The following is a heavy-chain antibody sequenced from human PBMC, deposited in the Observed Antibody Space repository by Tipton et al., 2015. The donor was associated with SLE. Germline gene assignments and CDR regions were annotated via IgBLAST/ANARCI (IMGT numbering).Heavy chain of an antibody. CDR3: ARRESYAYFDY. D-gene: IGHD3-16*01. Sequence: TLSLTCTVSGGSISSNAYYWGWIRQPPGKGLEWMGSIYYSGSTYYNPSLKSRVTISVDTSKNQFSLKLTSVTATDTAVYYCARRESYAYFDYWGQGTLVTVSS. V-gene: IGHV4-39*01. J-gene: IGHJ4*02. CDR2: IYYSGST. CDR1: GGSISSNAYY.